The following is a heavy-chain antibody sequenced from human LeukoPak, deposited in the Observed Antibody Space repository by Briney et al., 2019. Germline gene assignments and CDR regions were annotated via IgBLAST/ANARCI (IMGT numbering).Heavy chain of an antibody. CDR3: ARKSVSS. CDR2: IAASGST. J-gene: IGHJ4*02. Sequence: GGSLRLSCAASGFTFSSSAMTWVRQAPGKGLEWVSAIAASGSTFYTESVKGRFTISRDNSKNTLYLQMNSLRAEDTAIYYCARKSVSSWGQGTLVTVSS. CDR1: GFTFSSSA. D-gene: IGHD6-13*01. V-gene: IGHV3-23*01.